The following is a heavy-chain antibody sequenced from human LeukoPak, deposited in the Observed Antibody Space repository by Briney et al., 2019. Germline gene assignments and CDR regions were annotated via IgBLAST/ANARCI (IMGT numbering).Heavy chain of an antibody. CDR3: ARGDSSGYYYAFDY. CDR2: THYTEGS. J-gene: IGHJ4*02. D-gene: IGHD3-22*01. Sequence: PSETLSLTCTVSGGSIRRYYWSWIRQAPGKGLEWIGSTHYTEGSTFNPSLRSRVTFSTDTSKNQFFLKLSSVTAADTAVYYCARGDSSGYYYAFDYWGQGTLVTVSS. CDR1: GGSIRRYY. V-gene: IGHV4-59*08.